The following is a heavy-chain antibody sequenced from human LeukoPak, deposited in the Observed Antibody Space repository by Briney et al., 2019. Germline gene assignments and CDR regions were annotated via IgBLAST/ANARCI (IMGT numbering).Heavy chain of an antibody. D-gene: IGHD3-10*01. CDR1: GFTFDDYG. CDR2: INSDGSST. Sequence: GGSLRLSCAASGFTFDDYGMSWVRQAPGKGLVWVSRINSDGSSTSYADSVKGRFTISRDNAKNTLYLQMNSLRAEDTAVYYCARDYYGSGSYEIYYYYYMDVWGKGTTVTVSS. J-gene: IGHJ6*03. V-gene: IGHV3-74*01. CDR3: ARDYYGSGSYEIYYYYYMDV.